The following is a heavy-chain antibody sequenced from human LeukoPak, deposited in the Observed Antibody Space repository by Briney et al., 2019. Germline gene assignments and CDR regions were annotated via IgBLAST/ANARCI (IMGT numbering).Heavy chain of an antibody. Sequence: ASVKVSCKASGYTFTSYYMHWVRQAPGQRLEWMGWINTGSGNTKYSHEFQGRVTITRDTSASTAYMELSSLRSEDMAVYYCARVVKYRSGPLTDLLPYYFDSWGQGTLVTVFS. CDR2: INTGSGNT. V-gene: IGHV1-3*03. J-gene: IGHJ4*02. CDR1: GYTFTSYY. CDR3: ARVVKYRSGPLTDLLPYYFDS. D-gene: IGHD6-19*01.